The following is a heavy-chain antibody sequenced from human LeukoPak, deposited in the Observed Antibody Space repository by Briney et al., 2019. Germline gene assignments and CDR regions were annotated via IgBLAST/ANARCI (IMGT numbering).Heavy chain of an antibody. Sequence: SETLSLTCAVYGGSFSGYYWSWIRQPPGKGLEWIGEINHSGSTNYNPSLKSRVTISVDTSKNQFSLKLSSVTAADTAVYYCARQGGVRGPTKYYYMDVWGKGTTVTISS. CDR3: ARQGGVRGPTKYYYMDV. CDR1: GGSFSGYY. CDR2: INHSGST. V-gene: IGHV4-34*01. D-gene: IGHD3-10*01. J-gene: IGHJ6*03.